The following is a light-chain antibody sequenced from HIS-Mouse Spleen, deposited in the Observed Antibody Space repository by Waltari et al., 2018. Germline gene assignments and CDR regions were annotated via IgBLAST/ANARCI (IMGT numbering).Light chain of an antibody. Sequence: SYELTQPPSVSVSPGQTARITCSGDALPKKYAYWYQQKSGQAPVLVINEDSKRPSGFPGRVSGSSSGTMATLTISGAQVEDEADYYCYSTDSSGNHRVFGGGTKLTVL. CDR3: YSTDSSGNHRV. CDR2: EDS. J-gene: IGLJ2*01. V-gene: IGLV3-10*01. CDR1: ALPKKY.